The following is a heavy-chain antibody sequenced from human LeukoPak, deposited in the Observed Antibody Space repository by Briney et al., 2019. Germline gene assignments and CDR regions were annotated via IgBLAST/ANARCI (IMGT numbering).Heavy chain of an antibody. V-gene: IGHV3-21*01. J-gene: IGHJ6*03. D-gene: IGHD3-9*01. CDR1: GFTFSSYN. Sequence: KSGGSLRLSCAASGFTFSSYNMNWVRQAPGKGLEWVSSISSSSSYIYYADSVKGRFTISRDNAKNSLYLQMNSLRAEDTAVYYCARDHFDWYYMGVWGKGTTVTVSS. CDR2: ISSSSSYI. CDR3: ARDHFDWYYMGV.